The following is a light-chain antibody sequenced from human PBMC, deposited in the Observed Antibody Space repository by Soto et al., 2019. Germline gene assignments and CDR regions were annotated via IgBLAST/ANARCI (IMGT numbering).Light chain of an antibody. CDR3: QQYNDSPSLT. CDR2: ATS. J-gene: IGKJ4*01. Sequence: ILVTRSPATQSLPPVERATLSWWASQSVSDYLAWYQQRPGQAPRLLIYATSTRATGVPARFSGSGSGTEFTLTISNLQPEDFAVYYCQQYNDSPSLTFGGGTKVDIK. CDR1: QSVSDY. V-gene: IGKV3-15*01.